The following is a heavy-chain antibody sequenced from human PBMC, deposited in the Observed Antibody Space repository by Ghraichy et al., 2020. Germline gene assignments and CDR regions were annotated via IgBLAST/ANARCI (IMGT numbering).Heavy chain of an antibody. J-gene: IGHJ4*02. CDR2: INHSGST. CDR3: ARAPRKGYGDYNGDEDY. CDR1: GGSFSGYY. V-gene: IGHV4-34*01. D-gene: IGHD4-17*01. Sequence: SETLSLTCAVYGGSFSGYYWSWIRQPPGKGLEWIGEINHSGSTNYNPSLKSRVTISVDTSQNQFSLKLSSVTAADTAVYYCARAPRKGYGDYNGDEDYWGQGTLVTVSS.